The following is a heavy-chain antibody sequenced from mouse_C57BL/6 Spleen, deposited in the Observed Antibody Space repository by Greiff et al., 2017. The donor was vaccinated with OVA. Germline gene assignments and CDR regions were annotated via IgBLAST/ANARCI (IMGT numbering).Heavy chain of an antibody. V-gene: IGHV14-2*01. Sequence: VQLQQSGAELVKPGASVKLSCTASGFNIKDYYMHWVKQRTEQGLEWIGRIDPEDGDTKYAPKFQGKATITADPSSNTAYLQLSSLTSEDTAVYYCAGVYGYDVEDYFDYWGQGTTLTVSS. J-gene: IGHJ2*01. D-gene: IGHD2-2*01. CDR2: IDPEDGDT. CDR1: GFNIKDYY. CDR3: AGVYGYDVEDYFDY.